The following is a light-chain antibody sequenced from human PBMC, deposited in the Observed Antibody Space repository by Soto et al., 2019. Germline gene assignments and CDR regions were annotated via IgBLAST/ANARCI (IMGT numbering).Light chain of an antibody. V-gene: IGKV3-15*01. CDR3: QQYNNWRSIT. CDR1: QSVSSN. Sequence: EIVMTHSPATLSVSPWEIATLSCRASQSVSSNLAWYQQKPGQAPRLLIYGASTRATAIPARFSGSGSGTAFTLPISSLQPEDFAVYYCQQYNNWRSITFGHGTRLEIK. J-gene: IGKJ5*01. CDR2: GAS.